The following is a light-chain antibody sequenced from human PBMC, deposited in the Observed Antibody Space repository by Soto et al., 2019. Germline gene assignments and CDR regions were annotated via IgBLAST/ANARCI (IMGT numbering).Light chain of an antibody. V-gene: IGKV3-20*01. CDR3: PQYQYGASPLFT. Sequence: EIVLTQSPGTLSLSPGERATLSCRASQSVSTNSLVWYQQKPGQAPRLLIYAASSRATGIPDRFSGSGSGTDFTLPISRLEPEEFAVYYCPQYQYGASPLFTFGPGTKVDI. CDR2: AAS. CDR1: QSVSTNS. J-gene: IGKJ3*01.